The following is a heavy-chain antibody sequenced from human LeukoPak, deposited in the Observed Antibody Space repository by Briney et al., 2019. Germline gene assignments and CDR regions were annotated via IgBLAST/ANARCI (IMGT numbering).Heavy chain of an antibody. Sequence: ASVKVSCRASGYSFTNYYIHWVRQAPGQGLEWMGIINPVGGSTIYAQKFQGRVTMTRDTSTSTAYMELRSLRSDDTAVYYCARVESRLTYYYDSSGYMYYFDYWGQGTLVTVSS. D-gene: IGHD3-22*01. CDR1: GYSFTNYY. CDR3: ARVESRLTYYYDSSGYMYYFDY. J-gene: IGHJ4*02. CDR2: INPVGGST. V-gene: IGHV1-46*01.